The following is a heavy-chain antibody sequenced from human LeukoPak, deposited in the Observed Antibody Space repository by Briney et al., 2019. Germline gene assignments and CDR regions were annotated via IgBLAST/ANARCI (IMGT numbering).Heavy chain of an antibody. CDR2: ISYDGSNK. Sequence: GGSLRLSCAASGFTFSSYAMHWVRHAPGRGLEWVAVISYDGSNKYYADSVKGRFTISRDNSKNTLYLQMNSLRAEDTAVYYCARAGASYAMDVWGQGTTVTVS. D-gene: IGHD1-14*01. CDR3: ARAGASYAMDV. CDR1: GFTFSSYA. J-gene: IGHJ6*02. V-gene: IGHV3-30-3*01.